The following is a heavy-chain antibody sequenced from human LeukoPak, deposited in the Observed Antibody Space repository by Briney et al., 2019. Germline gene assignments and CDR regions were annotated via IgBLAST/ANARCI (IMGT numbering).Heavy chain of an antibody. D-gene: IGHD2-2*01. J-gene: IGHJ4*02. CDR3: ARVGGLYCSSTSCYFDY. V-gene: IGHV3-23*01. CDR1: GFTFSSYG. Sequence: GGSLRLSCAASGFTFSSYGMNWVRQAPGKGLEWVSGISGDAGRTYYADSVKGRFTIYRDNSKNTLYLQMNSLRAEDTAVYYCARVGGLYCSSTSCYFDYWGQGTLVTVSS. CDR2: ISGDAGRT.